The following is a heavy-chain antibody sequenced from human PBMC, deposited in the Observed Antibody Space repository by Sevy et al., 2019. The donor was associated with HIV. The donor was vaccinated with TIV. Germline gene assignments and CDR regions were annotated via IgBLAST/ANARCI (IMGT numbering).Heavy chain of an antibody. Sequence: GGSLRLSCAASGFTFSSYWMSWVRQAPGKGLEWVANIKQDGSEKYYVDSVKGRFTISRDNAKNSLYLQMNSLRAEDTAVHYCASGSSSWIDAFDIWGQGTMVTVSS. CDR2: IKQDGSEK. V-gene: IGHV3-7*03. CDR3: ASGSSSWIDAFDI. D-gene: IGHD6-13*01. CDR1: GFTFSSYW. J-gene: IGHJ3*02.